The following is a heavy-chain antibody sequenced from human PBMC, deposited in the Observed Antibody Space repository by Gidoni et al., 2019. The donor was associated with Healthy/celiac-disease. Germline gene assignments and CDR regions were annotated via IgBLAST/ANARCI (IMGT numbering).Heavy chain of an antibody. J-gene: IGHJ6*02. CDR3: VLSDYSDGMDV. D-gene: IGHD4-4*01. CDR2: IWYDGSNK. CDR1: GFTCGSYG. V-gene: IGHV3-33*01. Sequence: QVQLVASGGGVVQPGVSLRLSCAASGFTCGSYGLHWGRQGPGKGLEWVAVIWYDGSNKYYADSVKGRFTISRDNSKNTLYLQMNSLRAEDTAVYYCVLSDYSDGMDVWGQGTTVTVSS.